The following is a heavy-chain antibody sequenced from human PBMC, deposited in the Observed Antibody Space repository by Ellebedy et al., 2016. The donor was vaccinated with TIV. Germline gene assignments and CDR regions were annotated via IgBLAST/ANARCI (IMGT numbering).Heavy chain of an antibody. J-gene: IGHJ5*02. Sequence: SETLSLTXTVSGYSISSGYYWGWIRQPPGKGLEWIGSIYYSGSTYYNPSLKSRVTISVDTSKNQFSLKLSSVTAADTAVYYCARERRRRAAGTVAWFDPWGQGTLVTVSS. V-gene: IGHV4-38-2*02. CDR3: ARERRRRAAGTVAWFDP. CDR2: IYYSGST. CDR1: GYSISSGYY. D-gene: IGHD6-13*01.